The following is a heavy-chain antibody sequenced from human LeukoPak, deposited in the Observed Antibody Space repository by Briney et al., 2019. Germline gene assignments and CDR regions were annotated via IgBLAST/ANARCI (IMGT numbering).Heavy chain of an antibody. CDR1: VFTFSSYC. CDR2: IWYDGSNK. J-gene: IGHJ4*02. CDR3: ARDNEEWFYFDY. D-gene: IGHD3-3*01. Sequence: GRSLRLSCAASVFTFSSYCMHWVRQAPGKGREWVAVIWYDGSNKYYADSVKGRFTISRDNSKNTLYLQMNSLRAEDTAVYYCARDNEEWFYFDYWGQGTLVTVSS. V-gene: IGHV3-33*01.